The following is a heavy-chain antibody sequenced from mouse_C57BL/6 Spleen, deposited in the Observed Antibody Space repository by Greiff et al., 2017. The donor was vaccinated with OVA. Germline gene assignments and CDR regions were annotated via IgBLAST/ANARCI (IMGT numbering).Heavy chain of an antibody. CDR2: IYPGDGDT. V-gene: IGHV1-80*01. CDR1: GYAFSSYW. D-gene: IGHD1-1*01. CDR3: ARGPFYYGSSYEEFFDY. J-gene: IGHJ2*01. Sequence: QVQLQQSGAELVKPGASVKISCKASGYAFSSYWMNWVKQRPGKGLEWIGQIYPGDGDTNYNGKFKGKATLTADKSSSTAYMQLSSLTSEDSAVYFCARGPFYYGSSYEEFFDYWGQGTTLTVSS.